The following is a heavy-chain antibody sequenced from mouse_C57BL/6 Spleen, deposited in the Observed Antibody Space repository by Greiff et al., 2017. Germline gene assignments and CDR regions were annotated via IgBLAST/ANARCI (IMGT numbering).Heavy chain of an antibody. V-gene: IGHV1-55*01. Sequence: QVQLQQPGAELVKPGASVKMSCKASGYTFTSYWITWVKQSPGQGLEWIGDIYPGSGSTNYNEKFKSKATLTVDTSSSTAYMQLSSLTSEDSAVYYCARRFYYGSSLYFDVWGTGTTVTVSS. J-gene: IGHJ1*03. CDR2: IYPGSGST. D-gene: IGHD1-1*01. CDR3: ARRFYYGSSLYFDV. CDR1: GYTFTSYW.